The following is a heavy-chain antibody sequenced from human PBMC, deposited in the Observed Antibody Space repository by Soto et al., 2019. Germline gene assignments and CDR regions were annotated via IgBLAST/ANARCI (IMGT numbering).Heavy chain of an antibody. J-gene: IGHJ6*02. D-gene: IGHD3-10*01. CDR1: GGTFSSYA. Sequence: QVQLVQSGAEVKKPGSSVKVSCKASGGTFSSYAISWVRQAPGQGLEWMGGIIPIFGTANYAQKFQGRVTITADEYTSTAYMELSSLRSEDTAVYYCARMGRLLWFGESYYYGMDVWGQGTTVTVSS. CDR2: IIPIFGTA. V-gene: IGHV1-69*01. CDR3: ARMGRLLWFGESYYYGMDV.